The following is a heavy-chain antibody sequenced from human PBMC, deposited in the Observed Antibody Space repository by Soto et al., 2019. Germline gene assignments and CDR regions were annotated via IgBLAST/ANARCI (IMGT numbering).Heavy chain of an antibody. D-gene: IGHD6-13*01. CDR2: IYYSGST. CDR3: ARRHSSNFFDY. CDR1: GGSISSGDFC. Sequence: SETLSLTCTVSGGSISSGDFCWSWIRQPPGKGLEWIGYIYYSGSTYYNPSLKSRVTISVDTSKNQFSLKLSSVTAADTAVYYCARRHSSNFFDYWGQGTLVTVSS. V-gene: IGHV4-30-4*01. J-gene: IGHJ4*02.